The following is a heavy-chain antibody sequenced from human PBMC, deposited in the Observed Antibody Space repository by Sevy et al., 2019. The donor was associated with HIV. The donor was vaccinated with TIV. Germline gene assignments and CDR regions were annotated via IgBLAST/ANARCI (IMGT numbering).Heavy chain of an antibody. V-gene: IGHV3-48*01. CDR2: IISSSTPI. CDR1: GFTFSRYS. Sequence: GGSLRLSCAASGFTFSRYSMNWVRQAPGKGLEWISYIISSSTPIYYADSVKGRFTISRDNAKNSLYLQMNSLRAEDTTVYYCARAGEWELHAPFDYWGQGTLVTVSS. CDR3: ARAGEWELHAPFDY. D-gene: IGHD1-26*01. J-gene: IGHJ4*02.